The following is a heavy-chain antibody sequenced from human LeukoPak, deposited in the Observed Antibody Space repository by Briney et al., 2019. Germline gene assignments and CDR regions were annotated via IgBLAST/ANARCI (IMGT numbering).Heavy chain of an antibody. Sequence: PSETLSLTCAVYGGSFSGYYWSWIRQPPGKGLEWIGEINHSGSTNYNPSLKSRVTISVDTSKNQFSLKLSSVTAADTAVYYCARASAYYYDSSGYFRGIYYFDYWGQGTLVTVSS. CDR3: ARASAYYYDSSGYFRGIYYFDY. J-gene: IGHJ4*02. CDR1: GGSFSGYY. D-gene: IGHD3-22*01. V-gene: IGHV4-34*01. CDR2: INHSGST.